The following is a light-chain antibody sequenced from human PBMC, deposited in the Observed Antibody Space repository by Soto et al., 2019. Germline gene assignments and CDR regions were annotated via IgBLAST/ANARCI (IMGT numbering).Light chain of an antibody. CDR2: DAS. J-gene: IGKJ4*01. V-gene: IGKV3-11*01. CDR1: QSVSSY. CDR3: QQRSNWPPVT. Sequence: EIVLTQSPATLSLSPGERATLSCRASQSVSSYLAWYQQKPGQAPRLLIYDASNRATGIPARFSGSGSGTDVTLTISSLEPEDFANYYYQQRSNWPPVTFGGGTKVEIK.